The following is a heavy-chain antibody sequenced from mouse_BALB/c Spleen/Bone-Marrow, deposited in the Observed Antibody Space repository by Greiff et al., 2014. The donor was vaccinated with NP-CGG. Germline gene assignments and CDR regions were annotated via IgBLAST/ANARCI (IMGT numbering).Heavy chain of an antibody. CDR2: ISDAGSYT. CDR1: GFTFSDYY. CDR3: ARDGDYRYAWFAY. Sequence: EVQGVESGGGLVKPGGSLKLSCAASGFTFSDYYMYWVRQTPEKRLEWVATISDAGSYTYYPDSVKGRFTISRGNAKNNLYLQMISLKSEDTAMYYCARDGDYRYAWFAYWGQGTLVTVST. V-gene: IGHV5-4*02. J-gene: IGHJ3*01. D-gene: IGHD2-14*01.